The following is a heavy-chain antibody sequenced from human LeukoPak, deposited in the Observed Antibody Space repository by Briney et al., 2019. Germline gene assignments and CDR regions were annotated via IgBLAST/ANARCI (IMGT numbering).Heavy chain of an antibody. V-gene: IGHV3-30-3*01. CDR3: AREFRVLPYM. CDR2: ISSDGSTK. Sequence: GGSLRLSCAASGFTFSSSPMHWVRQAPGMGLEWVSVISSDGSTKFYADSVKGRFTISRDNAKNTLYLQMNSLRAEDTAVYYCAREFRVLPYMWGQGTMVTVSS. CDR1: GFTFSSSP. J-gene: IGHJ3*02. D-gene: IGHD3-10*01.